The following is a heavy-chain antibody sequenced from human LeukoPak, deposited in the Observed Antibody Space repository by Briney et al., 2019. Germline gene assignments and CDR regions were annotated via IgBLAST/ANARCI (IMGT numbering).Heavy chain of an antibody. CDR1: GFSISGFW. D-gene: IGHD5-24*01. Sequence: GGSLRLSCVGSGFSISGFWMTWVRQAPGKGLEWVANIRGDGSRLYYVDSVKGRFTISRDNAKNSLYLQMSNLRAEDTSVYYCARDGYNSAGYYYYYGMDVWGQGTTVTVSS. V-gene: IGHV3-7*01. CDR2: IRGDGSRL. J-gene: IGHJ6*02. CDR3: ARDGYNSAGYYYYYGMDV.